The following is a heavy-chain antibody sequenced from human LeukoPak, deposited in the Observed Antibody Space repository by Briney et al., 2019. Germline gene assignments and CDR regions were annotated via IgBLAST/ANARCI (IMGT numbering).Heavy chain of an antibody. V-gene: IGHV3-30*04. Sequence: GGSLRLSCAASGFTFSSYAMHWVRQAPGKGLEWVAVISYDGSNKYYADSVKGRFTISRDNSKNTLYLQMNSLRAEDTAVYYCAKLLGAFDIWGQGTMVTVSS. D-gene: IGHD3-10*01. CDR2: ISYDGSNK. J-gene: IGHJ3*02. CDR3: AKLLGAFDI. CDR1: GFTFSSYA.